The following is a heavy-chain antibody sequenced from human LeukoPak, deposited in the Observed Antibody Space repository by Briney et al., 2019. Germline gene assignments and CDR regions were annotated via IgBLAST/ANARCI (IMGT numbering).Heavy chain of an antibody. D-gene: IGHD2-21*01. CDR1: GLILRGSW. CDR2: ISPDGSGK. J-gene: IGHJ4*02. V-gene: IGHV3-7*03. Sequence: GGSLRLSCAASGLILRGSWMNWVRQAPGKGLEWVASISPDGSGKGLVASVRGRFTISRDDAENSLYLQMNGLRVEDTAVYYCARDFAYKKFDYWGRGTLVTVSS. CDR3: ARDFAYKKFDY.